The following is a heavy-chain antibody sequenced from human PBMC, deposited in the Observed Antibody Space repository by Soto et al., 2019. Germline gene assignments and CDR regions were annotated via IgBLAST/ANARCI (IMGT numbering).Heavy chain of an antibody. CDR1: GFTFSDYY. J-gene: IGHJ6*03. CDR3: ARDHYRLYYYYYYYMDV. V-gene: IGHV3-11*01. Sequence: GGSLRLSCAASGFTFSDYYMSWIRPAPGKGLEWVSYISSSGSTIYYADSVKGRFTISRDNAKNSLYLQMNSLRAEDTAVYYCARDHYRLYYYYYYYMDVWGKGTTVTVSS. CDR2: ISSSGSTI. D-gene: IGHD3-16*02.